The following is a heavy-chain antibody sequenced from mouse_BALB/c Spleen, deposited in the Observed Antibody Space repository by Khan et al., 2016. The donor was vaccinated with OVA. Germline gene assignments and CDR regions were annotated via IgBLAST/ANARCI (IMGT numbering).Heavy chain of an antibody. D-gene: IGHD3-2*02. J-gene: IGHJ2*01. CDR2: IYPGTDNS. CDR3: AREEALYHVDH. CDR1: GYIFTSYW. Sequence: QMQLEESGAELVRPGASVKLSCKTSGYIFTSYWIHWVKQRSGQGLEWIARIYPGTDNSYYNEKFKDKATLTADKSSSTAYMHLSSLKSEDSDVYFCAREEALYHVDHWGQGTTLTVSS. V-gene: IGHV1S132*01.